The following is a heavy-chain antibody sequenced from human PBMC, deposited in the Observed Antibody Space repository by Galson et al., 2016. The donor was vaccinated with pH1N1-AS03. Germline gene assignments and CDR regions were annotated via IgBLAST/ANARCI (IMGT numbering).Heavy chain of an antibody. CDR3: ARDSRAVTDTFEF. J-gene: IGHJ4*02. CDR2: IIPIFGTT. CDR1: GGTFSSYA. V-gene: IGHV1-69*13. D-gene: IGHD4-17*01. Sequence: SVKVSCKASGGTFSSYAISWVRQAPGQGLEWMGGIIPIFGTTNYAQKFQGRVTITADESTSTAYMELSSLRSEDTAVYYCARDSRAVTDTFEFWGQGALVTVSS.